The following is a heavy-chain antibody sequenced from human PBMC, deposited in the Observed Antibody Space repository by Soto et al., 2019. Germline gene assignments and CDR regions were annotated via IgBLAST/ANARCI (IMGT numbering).Heavy chain of an antibody. CDR1: GDSVSSNSAA. J-gene: IGHJ5*02. CDR3: ARGPSYSDFWSGSSDWFDP. D-gene: IGHD3-3*01. CDR2: TYYRSKWYN. V-gene: IGHV6-1*01. Sequence: PAQTLSLTCAISGDSVSSNSAAWNWIRQSPSRGLEWLGRTYYRSKWYNDYAVSVKSRITINPYTSKNQFSLQLNSVTPEDTAVYYCARGPSYSDFWSGSSDWFDPWGQGTLVTVSS.